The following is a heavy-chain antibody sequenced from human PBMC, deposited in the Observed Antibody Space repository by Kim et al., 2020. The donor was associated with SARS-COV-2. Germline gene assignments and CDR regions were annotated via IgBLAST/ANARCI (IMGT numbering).Heavy chain of an antibody. CDR1: GVIFSNLW. J-gene: IGHJ4*02. CDR2: MKSEVDGGTT. D-gene: IGHD1-26*01. CDR3: TTDIPGRGSFPDD. V-gene: IGHV3-15*01. Sequence: GGSLRLSCTASGVIFSNLWMTWVRQAPGKGLEWVGRMKSEVDGGTTHYAAPVEGRFVISRDDSKKRLYLQMNSLKTEDTAVYYCTTDIPGRGSFPDDWGPGTLVAVSS.